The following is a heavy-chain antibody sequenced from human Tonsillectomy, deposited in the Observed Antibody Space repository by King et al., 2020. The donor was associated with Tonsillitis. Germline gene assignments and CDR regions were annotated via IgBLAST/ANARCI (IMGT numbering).Heavy chain of an antibody. CDR1: VGSISSSSYY. D-gene: IGHD4-17*01. V-gene: IGHV4-39*01. J-gene: IGHJ4*02. CDR2: IYYSGST. CDR3: ARPFVTYDYGGPRPTYFDY. Sequence: QLQESDPGLVKPSETLSLTCTVSVGSISSSSYYLGWIRQPPGKGLEWIGSIYYSGSTYSNPSLKSRVTISVDTSKNQFSLKLSSVTAADTAVYYCARPFVTYDYGGPRPTYFDYWGQGTLVTVSS.